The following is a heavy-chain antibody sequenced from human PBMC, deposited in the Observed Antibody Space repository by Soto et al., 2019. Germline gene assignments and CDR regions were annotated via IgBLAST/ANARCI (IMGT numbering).Heavy chain of an antibody. CDR1: GFTFSRNA. CDR2: ISNDGNKK. J-gene: IGHJ6*03. Sequence: QVHLVESGGGVVQPGRSLALSCAASGFTFSRNAMHWVRQAPGKGLEWVAVISNDGNKKNYADAVKGRFTISRDNSKNRLYLQMNSLRAEDTAVYYCATPTSRAVPYYYYCMDVWGKGTTVSVSS. V-gene: IGHV3-30*03. D-gene: IGHD6-19*01. CDR3: ATPTSRAVPYYYYCMDV.